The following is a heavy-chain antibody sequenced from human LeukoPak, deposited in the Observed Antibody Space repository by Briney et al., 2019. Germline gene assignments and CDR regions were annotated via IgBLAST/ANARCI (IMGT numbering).Heavy chain of an antibody. J-gene: IGHJ3*02. CDR2: ISSDGSSA. D-gene: IGHD1-26*01. Sequence: PGGSLRLSCAASGFTFSNYWMHWARQGPGKGLVWVSRISSDGSSARYADSVKGRFTISRDNAKNTLYLHMNSLRAEDTAVYYCARGGSPPEALGDTFDIWGQGTMVTVSS. V-gene: IGHV3-74*01. CDR3: ARGGSPPEALGDTFDI. CDR1: GFTFSNYW.